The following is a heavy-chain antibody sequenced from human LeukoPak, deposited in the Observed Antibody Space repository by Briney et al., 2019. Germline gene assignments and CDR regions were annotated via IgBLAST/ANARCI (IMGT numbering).Heavy chain of an antibody. CDR2: IYTSGST. Sequence: SEALSLTCTVSGGSISSYYWSWIRQPAGKGLEWIGRIYTSGSTNYNPSLKSRVTISVDTSKNQFSLKLSSVTAADTAVYYCARVGYYYDSSGYSGPWFDPWGQGTLVTVSS. J-gene: IGHJ5*02. D-gene: IGHD3-22*01. CDR3: ARVGYYYDSSGYSGPWFDP. V-gene: IGHV4-4*07. CDR1: GGSISSYY.